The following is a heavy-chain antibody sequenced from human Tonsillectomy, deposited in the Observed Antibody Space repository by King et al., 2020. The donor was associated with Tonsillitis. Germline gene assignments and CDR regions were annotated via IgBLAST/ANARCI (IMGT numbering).Heavy chain of an antibody. CDR3: ARRSGYYYSYGMDV. J-gene: IGHJ6*02. CDR2: IGPSDSYI. Sequence: QLVQSGAEVKKPGESLRISCKGSGFSFTSYWISWVRQMPGKGLEWMGKIGPSDSYINYSPSFQGHVTISADKSISTAYLQWSSLKASDTAMYYCARRSGYYYSYGMDVWGQGTTVTVSS. V-gene: IGHV5-10-1*03. D-gene: IGHD1-14*01. CDR1: GFSFTSYW.